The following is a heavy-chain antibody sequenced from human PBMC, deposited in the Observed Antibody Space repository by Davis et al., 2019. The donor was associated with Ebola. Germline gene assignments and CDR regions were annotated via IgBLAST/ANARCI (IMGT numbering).Heavy chain of an antibody. CDR3: AKGGSGSYPSNYYMDV. J-gene: IGHJ6*03. CDR2: INPNSGGT. V-gene: IGHV1-2*02. D-gene: IGHD1-26*01. Sequence: ASVKVSCKASGYTFTGYYMHWVRQAPGQGLEWMGWINPNSGGTNYAQKFQGRVTMTRDTSISTAYMELSRLRSDDTAVYYCAKGGSGSYPSNYYMDVWGKGTTVIVSS. CDR1: GYTFTGYY.